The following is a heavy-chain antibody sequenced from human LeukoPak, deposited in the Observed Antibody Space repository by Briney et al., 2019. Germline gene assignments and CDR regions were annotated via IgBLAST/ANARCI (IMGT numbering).Heavy chain of an antibody. CDR3: AKLSMASASDGGY. Sequence: GGSLRLSCAVSGFTLRTAGVNWVRQAPGKGLEWVSGIGDSGTTYYADSVKGRFTISRDLSKNTLYLQMNSLSADDTAVFYCAKLSMASASDGGYWGQGTLVTVSS. D-gene: IGHD6-13*01. CDR1: GFTLRTAG. CDR2: IGDSGTT. V-gene: IGHV3-23*01. J-gene: IGHJ4*02.